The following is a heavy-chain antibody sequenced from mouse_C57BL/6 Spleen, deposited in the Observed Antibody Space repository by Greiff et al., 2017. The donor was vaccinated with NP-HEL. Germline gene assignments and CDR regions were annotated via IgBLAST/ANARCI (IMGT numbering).Heavy chain of an antibody. CDR2: TNPTNGRT. V-gene: IGHV1S81*02. CDR3: ARMKKLVATYVDY. CDR1: GYTFTSYW. J-gene: IGHJ2*01. D-gene: IGHD1-1*01. Sequence: QVQLQQPGAELVKAGASVKMSCKASGYTFTSYWMHWVKQRLGQGLEWFAETNPTNGRTYYNEKFKSKATLTVDKSSSTAYMLLSGPTFEDSAVDYCARMKKLVATYVDYWGQGTTLTVSS.